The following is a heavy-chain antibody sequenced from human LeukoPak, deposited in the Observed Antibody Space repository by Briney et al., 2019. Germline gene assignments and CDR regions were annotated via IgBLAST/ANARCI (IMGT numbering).Heavy chain of an antibody. CDR3: ARVAPSGYSSGWYWFDP. CDR2: INPNSGGT. V-gene: IGHV1-2*02. CDR1: GYTFTGYY. J-gene: IGHJ5*02. D-gene: IGHD6-19*01. Sequence: ASVKVSCKASGYTFTGYYMHWVRQAPGQGLEWMGWINPNSGGTNYAQKFQGRVTMTRDTSISTAYKELSRLRSDDTAVYYCARVAPSGYSSGWYWFDPWGQGTLVTVSS.